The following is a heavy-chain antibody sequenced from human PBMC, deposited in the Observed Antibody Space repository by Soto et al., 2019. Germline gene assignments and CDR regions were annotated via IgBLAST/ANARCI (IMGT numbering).Heavy chain of an antibody. D-gene: IGHD2-15*01. Sequence: GGSLRLSCAASGFTFSSYSMNWVRQAPGKGLDWVSSISSSSSYIYYADSVKGRFTISRDNAKNSLYLQMNSLRAEDTAVYYCARDRSPIVVVVAATGGMDVWGQGTTVTVSS. CDR1: GFTFSSYS. J-gene: IGHJ6*02. CDR3: ARDRSPIVVVVAATGGMDV. V-gene: IGHV3-21*01. CDR2: ISSSSSYI.